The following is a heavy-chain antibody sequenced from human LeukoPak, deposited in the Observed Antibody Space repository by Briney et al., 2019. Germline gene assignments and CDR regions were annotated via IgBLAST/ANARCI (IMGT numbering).Heavy chain of an antibody. Sequence: PGGSLRLSCAASQFTFEDYAMHWVRQVPGKGLEWVSGITRNSGIIAYADSVKGRFTISRDNANKSLYLHMNSLRPEYTAFYYCAKDILGTTSDAFDIWGQGAMVIVSS. CDR3: AKDILGTTSDAFDI. D-gene: IGHD1-7*01. J-gene: IGHJ3*02. CDR1: QFTFEDYA. V-gene: IGHV3-9*01. CDR2: ITRNSGII.